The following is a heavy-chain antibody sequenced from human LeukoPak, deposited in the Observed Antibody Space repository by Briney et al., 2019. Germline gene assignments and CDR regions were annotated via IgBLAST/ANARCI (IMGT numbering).Heavy chain of an antibody. Sequence: SETLSLTCTVSGGSISSGSYYWSWIRQPAGKELEWIGRIYTSGSTNYNPSLKSRVTISVDTSKNQFSLKLSSVTAADTAVYYCARDGEYSSSSGGFDYWGQGTLVTVSS. CDR3: ARDGEYSSSSGGFDY. CDR2: IYTSGST. V-gene: IGHV4-61*02. CDR1: GGSISSGSYY. J-gene: IGHJ4*02. D-gene: IGHD6-6*01.